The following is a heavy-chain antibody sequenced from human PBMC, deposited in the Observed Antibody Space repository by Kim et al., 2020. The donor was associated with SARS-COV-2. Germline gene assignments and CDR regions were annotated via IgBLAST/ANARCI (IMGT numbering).Heavy chain of an antibody. CDR3: ARMRKERYFDWLRGWFDP. CDR2: MNPNSGNT. J-gene: IGHJ5*02. CDR1: GYTFTSYD. V-gene: IGHV1-8*01. Sequence: ASVKVSCKASGYTFTSYDINWVRQATGQGLEWMGWMNPNSGNTGYAQKFQGRVTMTRNTSISTAYMELSSLRSEDTAVYYCARMRKERYFDWLRGWFDPWGQGTLVTVSS. D-gene: IGHD3-9*01.